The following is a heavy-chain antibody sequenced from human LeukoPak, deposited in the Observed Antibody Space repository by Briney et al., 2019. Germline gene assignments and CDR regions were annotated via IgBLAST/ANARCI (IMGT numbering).Heavy chain of an antibody. CDR1: GGSISSSSYY. J-gene: IGHJ4*02. CDR2: IYYSGST. V-gene: IGHV4-39*07. CDR3: ARGGYSGSKLGY. D-gene: IGHD1-26*01. Sequence: SETLSLTCTVSGGSISSSSYYWGWIRQPPGKGLEWIGSIYYSGSTYYNPSLKSRVTISVDTSKNQFSLKLSSVTAADTAVYYCARGGYSGSKLGYWGQGTLVTVSS.